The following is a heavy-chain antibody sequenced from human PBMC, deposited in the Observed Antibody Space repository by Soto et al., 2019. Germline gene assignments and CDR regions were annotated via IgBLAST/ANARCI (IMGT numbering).Heavy chain of an antibody. CDR1: GASISSYY. CDR2: IYYSGST. D-gene: IGHD1-1*01. CDR3: ARDTTPSL. V-gene: IGHV4-59*01. Sequence: QVQLQESGPGLVKPSETLSLTCTVSGASISSYYWSWIRQPPGKGLEWIGYIYYSGSTNYNPSLKSRVPISVDTSKTPFSLTLSSVTAADTAMYYCARDTTPSLWGQGTLVTVSS. J-gene: IGHJ4*02.